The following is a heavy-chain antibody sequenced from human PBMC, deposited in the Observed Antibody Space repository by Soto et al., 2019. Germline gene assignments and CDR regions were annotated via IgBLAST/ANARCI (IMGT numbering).Heavy chain of an antibody. V-gene: IGHV1-2*02. CDR3: ARGKLKLTKMGSSGYYLFDY. J-gene: IGHJ4*02. CDR1: GYTFTGYY. D-gene: IGHD3-22*01. CDR2: INPNSGGT. Sequence: ASVKVSCKASGYTFTGYYMHWVRQAPGQGLEWMGWINPNSGGTNYAQKFQGGVTMTRDTSISTAYMELSRLRSDDTAVYYCARGKLKLTKMGSSGYYLFDYWGQGTLVTVSS.